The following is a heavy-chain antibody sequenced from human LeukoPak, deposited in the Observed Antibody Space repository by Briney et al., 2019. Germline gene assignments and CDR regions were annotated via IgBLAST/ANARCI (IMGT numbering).Heavy chain of an antibody. J-gene: IGHJ4*02. V-gene: IGHV1-8*01. CDR2: MSPNSGNT. Sequence: ASVKVSCKASGYTFTSYDINWVRQATGQGLEWMGWMSPNSGNTGYAQKFQGRVTMTRNTSISTAYMELSSLRSEDTAVYYCARVSNDSSGYYVYWGQGTLVTVSS. CDR1: GYTFTSYD. CDR3: ARVSNDSSGYYVY. D-gene: IGHD3-22*01.